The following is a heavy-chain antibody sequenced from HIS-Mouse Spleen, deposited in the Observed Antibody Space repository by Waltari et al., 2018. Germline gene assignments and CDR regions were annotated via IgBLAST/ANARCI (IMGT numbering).Heavy chain of an antibody. J-gene: IGHJ3*02. CDR3: ARVTAAADAFDI. Sequence: EVQLVESGGGLIQPGGSLRLSCAASGFTVSSNYMSWVRQAPGKGLRWVSVIYSGGRTNAADSVKGRFTISSDKSKTTLYLQMNSLRAEDTAVYYCARVTAAADAFDIWGQGTMVTVSS. CDR1: GFTVSSNY. CDR2: IYSGGRT. D-gene: IGHD2-21*02. V-gene: IGHV3-53*01.